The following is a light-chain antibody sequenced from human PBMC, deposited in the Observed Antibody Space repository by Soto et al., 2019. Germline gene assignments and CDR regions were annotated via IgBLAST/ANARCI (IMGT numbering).Light chain of an antibody. Sequence: EIVLTQSPATLSXXPGERATLSCRASQSVRNYLAWYQQKPGQAPRLLIYDTSNRATGIPARFSGSGSETDFTLTISRLEPEDFAVYYCQQRSNWPLTFGGGTKVEIK. V-gene: IGKV3-11*01. CDR2: DTS. CDR1: QSVRNY. J-gene: IGKJ4*01. CDR3: QQRSNWPLT.